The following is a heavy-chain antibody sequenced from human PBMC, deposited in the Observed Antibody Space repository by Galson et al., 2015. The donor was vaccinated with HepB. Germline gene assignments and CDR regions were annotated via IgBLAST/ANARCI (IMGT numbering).Heavy chain of an antibody. D-gene: IGHD6-19*01. CDR1: GGSISSYY. Sequence: SETLSLTCTVSGGSISSYYWSWIRQPPGRGLEWIGYIYYSGGTNYNPSLKSRVTISVDTSKNQFSLKLSSVTAADTAVYYCASTRGSGWYGEDHYFDYWGQGTLVTVSS. CDR2: IYYSGGT. V-gene: IGHV4-59*01. CDR3: ASTRGSGWYGEDHYFDY. J-gene: IGHJ4*02.